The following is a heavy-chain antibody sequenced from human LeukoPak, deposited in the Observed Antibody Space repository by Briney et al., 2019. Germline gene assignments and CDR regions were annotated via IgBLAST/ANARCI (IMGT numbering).Heavy chain of an antibody. Sequence: ASVKVSCKASGYTFTGYYMHWVRQAPGQGPEWMGWINPNSGGTNYAQKFQGRVTMTRDTSISTAYMELSRLRSDDTAVYYCARVGIYGSESQTTYYYYYGMDVWGQGTTVTVSS. D-gene: IGHD3-10*01. CDR2: INPNSGGT. J-gene: IGHJ6*02. CDR3: ARVGIYGSESQTTYYYYYGMDV. V-gene: IGHV1-2*02. CDR1: GYTFTGYY.